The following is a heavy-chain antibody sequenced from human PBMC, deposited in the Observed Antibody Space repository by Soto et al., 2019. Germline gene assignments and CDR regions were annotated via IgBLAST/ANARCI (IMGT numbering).Heavy chain of an antibody. J-gene: IGHJ4*02. CDR2: IKSKTDGGTT. V-gene: IGHV3-15*07. Sequence: GGSLRLSCAASGFTFSNAWMNWVRQAPGKGLEWVGRIKSKTDGGTTDYAAPVKGRFTISRDDSKNTLYLQMNSLKTEDTAVFYCTTDFGSYYYDSSGYSPPDYWGQGTLVTVSS. CDR1: GFTFSNAW. D-gene: IGHD3-22*01. CDR3: TTDFGSYYYDSSGYSPPDY.